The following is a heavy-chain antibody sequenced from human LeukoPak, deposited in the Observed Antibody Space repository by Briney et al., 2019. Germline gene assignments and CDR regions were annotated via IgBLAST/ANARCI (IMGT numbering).Heavy chain of an antibody. Sequence: KPSETLSLTCTVSGGSISSYYWSWIRQPPGKGLEWIGYIYYSGSTNYNPSLKSRVTISVDTSKNQFSLKLSSVTAADTAVYYCARVGQLLWFGELSLAFDIWGQGTTVTVSS. V-gene: IGHV4-59*01. J-gene: IGHJ3*02. D-gene: IGHD3-10*01. CDR1: GGSISSYY. CDR2: IYYSGST. CDR3: ARVGQLLWFGELSLAFDI.